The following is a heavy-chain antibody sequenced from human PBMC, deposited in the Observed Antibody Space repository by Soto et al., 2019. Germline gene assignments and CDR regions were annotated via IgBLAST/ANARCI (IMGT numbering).Heavy chain of an antibody. V-gene: IGHV1-2*02. Sequence: QVQLVQSGAAVKKPGASVKVSCTASGFSFTGYYIHRLRQAPGQGLEWMGWINAHSGGTEYAQKFQGRVTLTRDTSIATAYLTLTSLTSDDTALYYCAKNLTRQLAYWLDPWGQGTQVTVSS. D-gene: IGHD6-6*01. CDR1: GFSFTGYY. CDR2: INAHSGGT. J-gene: IGHJ5*02. CDR3: AKNLTRQLAYWLDP.